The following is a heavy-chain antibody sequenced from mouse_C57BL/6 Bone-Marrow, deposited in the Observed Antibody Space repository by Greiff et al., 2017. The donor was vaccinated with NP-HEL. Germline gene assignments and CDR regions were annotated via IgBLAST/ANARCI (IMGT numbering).Heavy chain of an antibody. CDR3: TTIGANWDLFAY. CDR2: IDPENGDT. Sequence: EVKLMESGAELVRPGASVKLSCTASGFNIKDDYMHWVKQRPEQGLEWIGWIDPENGDTEYASKFQGKATITADTSSNTAYLQLSSLTSEDTAVYYCTTIGANWDLFAYWGQGTLVTVSA. D-gene: IGHD4-1*01. V-gene: IGHV14-4*01. CDR1: GFNIKDDY. J-gene: IGHJ3*01.